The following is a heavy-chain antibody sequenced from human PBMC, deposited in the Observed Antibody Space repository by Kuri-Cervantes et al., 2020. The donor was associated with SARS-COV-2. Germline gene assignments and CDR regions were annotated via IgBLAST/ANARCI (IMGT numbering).Heavy chain of an antibody. CDR1: GGSISSYY. D-gene: IGHD4-17*01. CDR2: IYYSGST. Sequence: ESLKISCTVSGGSISSYYWSWIRQPPGKGLEWIGYIYYSGSTNYNPSLKSRVTISVDTSKNQFSLKLSSVTPADTAVYYCARELGLTTVNWFDPWGQGTLVTVSS. J-gene: IGHJ5*02. CDR3: ARELGLTTVNWFDP. V-gene: IGHV4-59*01.